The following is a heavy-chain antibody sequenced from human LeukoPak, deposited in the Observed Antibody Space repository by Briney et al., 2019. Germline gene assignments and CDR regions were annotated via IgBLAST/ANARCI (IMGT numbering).Heavy chain of an antibody. CDR1: GGSFSGCY. CDR3: ARGRRYQLPLGFDP. CDR2: INHSGST. V-gene: IGHV4-34*01. D-gene: IGHD2-2*01. Sequence: PSETLSLTCAVYGGSFSGCYWSWIRQPPGKGLEWIGEINHSGSTNYNPSLESRVTISVDTSKNQFSLKLSSVTAADTAVYYCARGRRYQLPLGFDPWGHGTLVTVSS. J-gene: IGHJ5*02.